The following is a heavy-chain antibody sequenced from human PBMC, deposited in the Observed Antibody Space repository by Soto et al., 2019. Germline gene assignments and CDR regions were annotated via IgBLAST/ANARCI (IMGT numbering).Heavy chain of an antibody. CDR3: ARGVDAGVDV. D-gene: IGHD1-1*01. J-gene: IGHJ6*02. V-gene: IGHV1-8*01. CDR1: GYTFTSYD. Sequence: ASVKVSCKASGYTFTSYDINWVRQATGQGLEWMGWMSPNSGATGYAQKFQGRVTMTRDTSISTAYMELSNLRSEDTAIYYCARGVDAGVDVWGQGSTVTVPS. CDR2: MSPNSGAT.